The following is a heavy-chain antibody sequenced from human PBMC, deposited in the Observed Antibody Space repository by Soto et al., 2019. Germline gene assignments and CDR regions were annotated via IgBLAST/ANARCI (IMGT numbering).Heavy chain of an antibody. Sequence: ASVKVSCKASGYTFTGYYMHWVRQAPGQGLEWMGWINPNSGGTNYAQKFQGWVTMTRDTSISTAYMELSRLRSDDTAVYYCARGHYDILTGYYTDYGMDVWGQGTTVTVSS. CDR3: ARGHYDILTGYYTDYGMDV. D-gene: IGHD3-9*01. CDR1: GYTFTGYY. V-gene: IGHV1-2*04. CDR2: INPNSGGT. J-gene: IGHJ6*02.